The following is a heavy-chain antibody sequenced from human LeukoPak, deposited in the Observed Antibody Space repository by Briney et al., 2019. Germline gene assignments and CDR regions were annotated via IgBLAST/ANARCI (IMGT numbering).Heavy chain of an antibody. CDR3: ARDGDYYGSGGRNWFDP. Sequence: SETLSLTCTVSGGSISSYYWSWIRQPPGKGLEWIGYIYYSGSTNYSPSLKSRVTISVDTSKNQFSLKLSSVTAADTAVYYCARDGDYYGSGGRNWFDPWGQGTLVTVSS. V-gene: IGHV4-59*01. CDR2: IYYSGST. J-gene: IGHJ5*02. D-gene: IGHD3-10*01. CDR1: GGSISSYY.